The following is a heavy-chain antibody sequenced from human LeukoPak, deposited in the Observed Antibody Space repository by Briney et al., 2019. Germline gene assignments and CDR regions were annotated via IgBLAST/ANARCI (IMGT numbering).Heavy chain of an antibody. V-gene: IGHV3-33*01. CDR1: GFTFSTHG. CDR2: IWHDGGRK. D-gene: IGHD5-12*01. J-gene: IGHJ4*02. Sequence: GGSLRLSCVVSGFTFSTHGFHWVRQAPGKGLKRVSVIWHDGGRKEYADSVRGRVTISRDNSNLYLQMNSLRAEDTAIYYCARDIGNSGFNLDYWGQGTPVTVSS. CDR3: ARDIGNSGFNLDY.